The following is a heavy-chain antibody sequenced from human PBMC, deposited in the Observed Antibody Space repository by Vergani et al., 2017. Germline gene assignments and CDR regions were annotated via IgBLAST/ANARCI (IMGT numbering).Heavy chain of an antibody. CDR3: ASITLGYCRSTSCYTRGGGFDYMDV. Sequence: QLHLQESGPGLVKPSQTLSLTCTVSGGSISSGGYYWSWIRQHPGKGLEWIGEIRHDGLTHYSPSLKRRVTISIDTSTHQCSLNLRSVTAADTAVYYCASITLGYCRSTSCYTRGGGFDYMDVWGKGTTVTVSS. J-gene: IGHJ6*03. V-gene: IGHV4-31*03. CDR1: GGSISSGGYY. D-gene: IGHD2-2*02. CDR2: IRHDGLT.